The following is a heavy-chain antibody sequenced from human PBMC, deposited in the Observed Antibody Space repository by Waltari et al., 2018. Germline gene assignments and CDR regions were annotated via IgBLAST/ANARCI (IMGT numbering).Heavy chain of an antibody. Sequence: EVQLVESGGGLVQPGGSLRLSCAASGFTFSSYAMSGVRQAPGKGLEWVSAISGSGGSTYYADSVKGRFTISRDNSKNTLYLQMNSLRAEDTAVYYCASLPGYYYGMDVWGQGTTVTVSS. V-gene: IGHV3-23*04. J-gene: IGHJ6*02. D-gene: IGHD3-10*01. CDR2: ISGSGGST. CDR3: ASLPGYYYGMDV. CDR1: GFTFSSYA.